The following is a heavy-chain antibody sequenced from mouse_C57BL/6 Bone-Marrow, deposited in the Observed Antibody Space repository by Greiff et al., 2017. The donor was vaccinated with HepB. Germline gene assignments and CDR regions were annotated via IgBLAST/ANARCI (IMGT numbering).Heavy chain of an antibody. CDR2: IRSKSSNYAK. CDR3: VRYGATVPFAMDY. V-gene: IGHV10-3*01. J-gene: IGHJ4*01. Sequence: EVQLVESGGGLVQPKGSLKLSCAASGFTFNTYAMHWVRQAPGKGLEWVARIRSKSSNYAKYYAGSVKYRFTISRDDSQSMLYLQMNNLKNEDTAMFSCVRYGATVPFAMDYWGQGTSVTVSS. D-gene: IGHD1-1*01. CDR1: GFTFNTYA.